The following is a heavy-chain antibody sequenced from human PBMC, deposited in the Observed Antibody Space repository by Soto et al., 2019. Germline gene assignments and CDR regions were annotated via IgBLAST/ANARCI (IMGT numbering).Heavy chain of an antibody. CDR1: GGTFSSYA. Sequence: QVQLVQSGAEVKKPGSSVKVSCKASGGTFSSYAISWVRQAPGQGLEWMGGIIPIFGTANYARKFQGRVTITADKSTSTAYMELSSLRSEDTAVYYCARELTIFGVVYYYYGMDVWGQGTTVTVSS. D-gene: IGHD3-3*01. CDR2: IIPIFGTA. CDR3: ARELTIFGVVYYYYGMDV. J-gene: IGHJ6*02. V-gene: IGHV1-69*06.